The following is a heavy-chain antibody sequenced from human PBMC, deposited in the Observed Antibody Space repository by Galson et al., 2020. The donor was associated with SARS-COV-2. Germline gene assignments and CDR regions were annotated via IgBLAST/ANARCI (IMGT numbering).Heavy chain of an antibody. J-gene: IGHJ4*02. D-gene: IGHD2-15*01. CDR1: GASISSYY. CDR3: AGVARGASFDY. CDR2: IYYSGST. Sequence: ASATLSLTCTVSGASISSYYWSWIRQPPGKELEWIGYIYYSGSTNYNPSLKSRVTMSVDTSKNQFSLKLSSVTAADTAVYYCAGVARGASFDYWGQGTLVTVSS. V-gene: IGHV4-59*08.